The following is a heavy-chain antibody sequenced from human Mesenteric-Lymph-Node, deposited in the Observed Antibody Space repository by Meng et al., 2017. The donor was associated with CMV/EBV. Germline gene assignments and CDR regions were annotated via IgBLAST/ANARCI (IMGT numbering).Heavy chain of an antibody. D-gene: IGHD2-2*01. CDR3: AVPAAYDALDI. V-gene: IGHV3-23*01. CDR1: GFTFSSYA. CDR2: ISGSGGST. Sequence: GESLKISCAASGFTFSSYAMSWVRQAPGKGLEWVSAISGSGGSTYYADSVKGRFTISRDNSKRTLYLQMNSLRAEDTAVYYCAVPAAYDALDIWGHGTMVTVSS. J-gene: IGHJ3*02.